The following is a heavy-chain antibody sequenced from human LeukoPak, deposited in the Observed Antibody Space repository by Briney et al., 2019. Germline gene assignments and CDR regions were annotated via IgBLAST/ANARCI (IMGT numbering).Heavy chain of an antibody. Sequence: GASVKVSCKASGYTFTSYDINWVRQATGQGLEWMGWMNPNSGNTGYAQKFQDRVTMTRNTSISTAYMELSSLRSEDTAVYYCARAGIAVAGRDYWGQGTLVTVSS. CDR1: GYTFTSYD. J-gene: IGHJ4*02. V-gene: IGHV1-8*01. CDR3: ARAGIAVAGRDY. CDR2: MNPNSGNT. D-gene: IGHD6-19*01.